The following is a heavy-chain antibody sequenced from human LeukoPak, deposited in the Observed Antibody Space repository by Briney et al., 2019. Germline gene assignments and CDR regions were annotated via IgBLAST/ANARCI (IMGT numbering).Heavy chain of an antibody. D-gene: IGHD4-17*01. CDR2: IYYSGST. CDR3: ARLRDYGDPLFDY. Sequence: PSETLSLTCTVSGGSISSYYWSWIRQPPGKGLEWIGYIYYSGSTNYNPSLKSRVTTSVDTSKNQFSLKLSSVTAADTAVYYCARLRDYGDPLFDYWGQGTLVTVSS. CDR1: GGSISSYY. V-gene: IGHV4-59*08. J-gene: IGHJ4*02.